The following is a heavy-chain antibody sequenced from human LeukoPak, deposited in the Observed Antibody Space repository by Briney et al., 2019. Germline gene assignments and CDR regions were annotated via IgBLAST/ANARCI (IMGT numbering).Heavy chain of an antibody. Sequence: SETLSLTCSVSSGSISSSSYYWGWIRQPPGKGLEWFGSIYYSGSTNYNPSLKSRVTISIDTSKNQFSLKLASVTAADTAVYYCARHFIGYYDSSGYVQHWGQGTLVTVSS. V-gene: IGHV4-39*01. CDR3: ARHFIGYYDSSGYVQH. D-gene: IGHD3-22*01. CDR2: IYYSGST. CDR1: SGSISSSSYY. J-gene: IGHJ1*01.